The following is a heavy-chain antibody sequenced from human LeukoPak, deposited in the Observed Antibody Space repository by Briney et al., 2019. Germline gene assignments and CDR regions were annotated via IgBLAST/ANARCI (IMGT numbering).Heavy chain of an antibody. Sequence: GGSLRLSCAASGFSFSNYWMDWVRQAPEKGLEWVANIKQDGSEKKCLDSVKGRFTISRDNAQNSLYLQMNSLRVEDTAVYYCTRSLDEWGQGTLVTVSS. CDR3: TRSLDE. D-gene: IGHD3-16*01. CDR1: GFSFSNYW. J-gene: IGHJ4*02. CDR2: IKQDGSEK. V-gene: IGHV3-7*02.